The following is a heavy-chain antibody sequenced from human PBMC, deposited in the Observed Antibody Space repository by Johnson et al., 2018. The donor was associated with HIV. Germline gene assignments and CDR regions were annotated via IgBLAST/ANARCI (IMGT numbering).Heavy chain of an antibody. D-gene: IGHD6-13*01. CDR2: IGTAGDT. J-gene: IGHJ3*02. V-gene: IGHV3-13*01. CDR3: ARDGAQQLARDAFDI. CDR1: GFTFSSYD. Sequence: VQLVESGGGLVQPGGSLRLSCAASGFTFSSYDMHWVRQATGKGLEWVSAIGTAGDTYYPGSVKGRFTISRENAKNSLYLQMNSLRAGDTAVYYCARDGAQQLARDAFDIWGQGTMVTVSS.